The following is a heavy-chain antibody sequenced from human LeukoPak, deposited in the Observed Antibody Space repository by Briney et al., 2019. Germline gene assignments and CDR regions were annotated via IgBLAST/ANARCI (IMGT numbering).Heavy chain of an antibody. CDR3: ARRTTVTTPTVAYYYYYMDV. J-gene: IGHJ6*03. V-gene: IGHV4-59*01. D-gene: IGHD4-11*01. Sequence: ASETLSLTCTVSGGSISSYYWSWIRQPPGKGLEWIGYIYYSGSTNYNPSLKSRVTISADTSKNQFSLKLSSVTAADTAVYYCARRTTVTTPTVAYYYYYMDVWGKGTTVTVSS. CDR1: GGSISSYY. CDR2: IYYSGST.